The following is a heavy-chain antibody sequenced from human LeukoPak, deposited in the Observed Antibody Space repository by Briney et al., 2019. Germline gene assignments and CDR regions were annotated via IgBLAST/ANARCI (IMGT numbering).Heavy chain of an antibody. CDR2: ISGSGDST. J-gene: IGHJ4*02. V-gene: IGHV3-23*01. D-gene: IGHD1-26*01. CDR1: AFTFSNYA. CDR3: ANLYSGSYPPFYY. Sequence: GGPLRLSCAASAFTFSNYAMSWVAQAPGKGLEWCSSISGSGDSTSYADSVKGRFTISRDNSKNTLYLQMNSLRAEDTAVYYCANLYSGSYPPFYYWGQGTLVTVSS.